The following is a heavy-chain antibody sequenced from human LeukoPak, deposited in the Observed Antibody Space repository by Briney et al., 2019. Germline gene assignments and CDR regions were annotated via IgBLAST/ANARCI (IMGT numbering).Heavy chain of an antibody. CDR1: GYTFTDYY. J-gene: IGHJ6*03. CDR2: INPNSGGT. Sequence: ASVTVSFKASGYTFTDYYMHWVRQTPGQGLEWMGWINPNSGGTNYAQKFQGRVTMTRDTSISTAYMELSRLRSDDTALYYCARGSANHYYMDVWGKGTTVTVSS. V-gene: IGHV1-2*02. CDR3: ARGSANHYYMDV. D-gene: IGHD1-14*01.